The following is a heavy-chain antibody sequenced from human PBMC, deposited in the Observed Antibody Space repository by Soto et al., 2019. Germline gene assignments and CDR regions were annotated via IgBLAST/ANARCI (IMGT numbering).Heavy chain of an antibody. CDR1: GFTFESHW. CDR2: IKTDGYAA. Sequence: VESGGVLVQPGGSLRLFCVASGFTFESHWMHWVRQAPGEGLVWVSRIKTDGYAAAYADSVKGRFTISRDNTKNTVYLQMNSLRAEDTAVYFCVRESGVAADCWGQGALVTVSS. D-gene: IGHD6-19*01. V-gene: IGHV3-74*01. J-gene: IGHJ4*02. CDR3: VRESGVAADC.